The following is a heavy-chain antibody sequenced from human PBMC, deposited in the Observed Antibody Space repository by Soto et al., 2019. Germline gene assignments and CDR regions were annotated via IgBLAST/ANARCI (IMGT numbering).Heavy chain of an antibody. V-gene: IGHV3-53*01. CDR3: ARSPVNYYDSSGYYHLDY. Sequence: VGSLRLSCAASGFTVSSNYMSWVRQAPGKGLEWVSVIYSGGSTYYADSVKGRFTISRDNSKNTLYLQMNSLRAEDTAVYYCARSPVNYYDSSGYYHLDYWGQGTLVTVSS. CDR2: IYSGGST. J-gene: IGHJ4*02. CDR1: GFTVSSNY. D-gene: IGHD3-22*01.